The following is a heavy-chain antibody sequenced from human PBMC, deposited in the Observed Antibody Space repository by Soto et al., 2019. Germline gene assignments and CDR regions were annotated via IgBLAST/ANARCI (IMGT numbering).Heavy chain of an antibody. Sequence: GGSLRLSCAASGFTFSSYAMSWVRQAPGKGLEWVSAISGSDSSTYYADSVKGRFTISRDNSKNTLYLQMNSLRAEDTAVYYCARDNYDSSGYHQTGLSTFYGSVDYWGQGTLVTVSS. CDR2: ISGSDSST. D-gene: IGHD3-22*01. V-gene: IGHV3-23*01. CDR3: ARDNYDSSGYHQTGLSTFYGSVDY. CDR1: GFTFSSYA. J-gene: IGHJ4*02.